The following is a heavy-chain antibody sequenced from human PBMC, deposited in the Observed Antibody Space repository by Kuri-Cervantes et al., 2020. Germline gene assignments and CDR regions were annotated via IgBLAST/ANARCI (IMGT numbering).Heavy chain of an antibody. J-gene: IGHJ6*02. CDR2: ISWNSGSI. CDR3: VRMGSGSYAQLHPYYYYYYGMDV. CDR1: GFTFSSYS. D-gene: IGHD3-10*01. Sequence: GGSLRLSCAASGFTFSSYSMNWVRQAPGKGLEWVSGISWNSGSIGYADSVKGRFTISRDNSKNTLYLQMNSLRAEDTAVYYCVRMGSGSYAQLHPYYYYYYGMDVWGQGTTVTVSS. V-gene: IGHV3-9*01.